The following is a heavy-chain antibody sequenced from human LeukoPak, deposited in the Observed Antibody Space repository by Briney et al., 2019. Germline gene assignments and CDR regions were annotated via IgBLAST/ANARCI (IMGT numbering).Heavy chain of an antibody. CDR3: ARLYGGYDAFDI. CDR1: GFTFDDYG. V-gene: IGHV3-53*01. Sequence: GGSLRLSCAASGFTFDDYGMSWVRQAPGKGLEWVSVIYSGGSTYYADSVKGRFTISRDNSKNTLYLQMNSLRAEDTAVYYCARLYGGYDAFDIWGQGTMVTVSS. CDR2: IYSGGST. D-gene: IGHD2-15*01. J-gene: IGHJ3*02.